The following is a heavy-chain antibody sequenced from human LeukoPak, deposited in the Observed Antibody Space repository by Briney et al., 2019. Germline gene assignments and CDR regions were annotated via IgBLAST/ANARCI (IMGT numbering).Heavy chain of an antibody. V-gene: IGHV1-2*02. CDR3: ARDLSVGATSNWFDP. CDR2: INPNSGGT. J-gene: IGHJ5*02. D-gene: IGHD1-26*01. CDR1: GYTFTGYY. Sequence: ASVKVSCKASGYTFTGYYMHWVRQAPGQGLEGMGWINPNSGGTNYAQKFQGRVTMTRDTSISTAYMELSRLRSDDTAVYYCARDLSVGATSNWFDPWGQGTLVTVSS.